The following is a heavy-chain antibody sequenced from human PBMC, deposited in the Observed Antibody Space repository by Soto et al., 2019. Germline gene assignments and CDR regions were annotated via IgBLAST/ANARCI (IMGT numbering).Heavy chain of an antibody. CDR3: ARAAVTALTD. V-gene: IGHV1-69*06. J-gene: IGHJ4*02. CDR1: GGTFITNT. Sequence: QVQLVQSGAEVKKAGSSVKVSCKASGGTFITNTISWVRQVPGQGLEWMGGIIPIYGTTNYAQRFQDRLTITADKSTSTAYMELSSLRSEDTAVIYCARAAVTALTDWGQGTQVTVSS. D-gene: IGHD2-21*02. CDR2: IIPIYGTT.